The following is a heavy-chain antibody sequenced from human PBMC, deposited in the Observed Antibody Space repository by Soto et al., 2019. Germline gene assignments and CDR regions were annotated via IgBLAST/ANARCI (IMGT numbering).Heavy chain of an antibody. D-gene: IGHD1-20*01. CDR1: GGSIRSSSYY. CDR2: IYYSGST. CDR3: ARYKSNYYYGMDV. Sequence: SETLSLTCTVSGGSIRSSSYYWGWIRQPPGKGLEWIGSIYYSGSTYYNPSLKSRVTISVDTSKNQFSLKLSSVTAADTAVYYCARYKSNYYYGMDVWGQGTTVT. V-gene: IGHV4-39*07. J-gene: IGHJ6*02.